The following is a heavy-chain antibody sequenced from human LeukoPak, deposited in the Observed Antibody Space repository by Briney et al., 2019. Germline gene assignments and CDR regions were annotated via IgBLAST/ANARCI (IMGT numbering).Heavy chain of an antibody. CDR1: RFTISSYA. D-gene: IGHD6-19*01. V-gene: IGHV3-23*01. J-gene: IGHJ5*02. CDR2: ISGSGGST. Sequence: GGSLRLSCAASRFTISSYAMSWVRQAPGKGLEWVSAISGSGGSTYYADSVKGRFTISRDNSKNTLYLQMNSLRAEDTAVYYCAKSHSSGWYFWFDPWGQGTLVTVSS. CDR3: AKSHSSGWYFWFDP.